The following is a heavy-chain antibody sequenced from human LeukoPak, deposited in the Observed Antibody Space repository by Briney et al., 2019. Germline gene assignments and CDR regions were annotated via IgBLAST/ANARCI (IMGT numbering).Heavy chain of an antibody. CDR2: IRSKANSYAT. D-gene: IGHD1-1*01. Sequence: PGGSLRLSCAASGFTFSGSAMHWVRQASGKGLEWVGRIRSKANSYATAYAASVKGRFTISRDDSKNTAYLQMNSLKTEDTAVYYCTRRDWKDLMDYWGQGTLVTVSS. CDR1: GFTFSGSA. J-gene: IGHJ4*02. CDR3: TRRDWKDLMDY. V-gene: IGHV3-73*01.